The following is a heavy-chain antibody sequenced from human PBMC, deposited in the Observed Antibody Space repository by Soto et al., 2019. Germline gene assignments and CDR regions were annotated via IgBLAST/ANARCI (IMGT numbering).Heavy chain of an antibody. CDR3: ARLRRARQQLVSLAVTSYYYGMDV. J-gene: IGHJ6*02. Sequence: PGESLKISCKGSGYSFTSYWIGWVRQMPGKGLEWMGIIYPGDSDTRYSPSFQGHVTISADKSISTAYLQWSSLKASDTAMYYCARLRRARQQLVSLAVTSYYYGMDVWGQGTTVTVSS. D-gene: IGHD6-13*01. CDR2: IYPGDSDT. V-gene: IGHV5-51*01. CDR1: GYSFTSYW.